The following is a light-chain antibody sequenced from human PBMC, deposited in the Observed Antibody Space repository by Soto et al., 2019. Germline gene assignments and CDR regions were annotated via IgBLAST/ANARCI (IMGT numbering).Light chain of an antibody. CDR2: SAS. CDR1: PGISEY. J-gene: IGKJ1*01. Sequence: DIQMTQSPSSLSASVGDRVTITCRASPGISEYLGWYQKKPGKPPKLLIYSASNLQSGVPSRFSGSGSGSDFTLTISSLQPEDVATYYCQTDNSAPRSVGQGTRVEV. V-gene: IGKV1-27*01. CDR3: QTDNSAPRS.